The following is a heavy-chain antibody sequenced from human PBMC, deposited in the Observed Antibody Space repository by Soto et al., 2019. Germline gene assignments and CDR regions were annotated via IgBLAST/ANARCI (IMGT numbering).Heavy chain of an antibody. Sequence: LSLTCTVSGGSISSYYWSWIRQPPGKGLEWIGYIYYSGSTNYNPSLKSRVTISVDTSKNPFSLKLSSVTAADTAVYYCARWEGRDGYNYGFDYWGQGTLVTVSS. CDR2: IYYSGST. J-gene: IGHJ4*02. CDR3: ARWEGRDGYNYGFDY. V-gene: IGHV4-59*01. D-gene: IGHD5-12*01. CDR1: GGSISSYY.